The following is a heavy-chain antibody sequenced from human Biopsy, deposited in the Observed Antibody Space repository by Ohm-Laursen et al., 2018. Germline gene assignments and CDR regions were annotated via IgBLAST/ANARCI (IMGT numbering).Heavy chain of an antibody. D-gene: IGHD2-21*01. CDR2: ISGSGAST. CDR1: GFSFDNYA. Sequence: SLRLSCAATGFSFDNYAMNWVRQAPGKGLEWVSGISGSGASTYYADSVKGRFTISRDNSKNTLFLQMDSLRADDTAVYYCVKAYSAIYWFDPWGQGTLVTVSS. V-gene: IGHV3-23*01. J-gene: IGHJ5*02. CDR3: VKAYSAIYWFDP.